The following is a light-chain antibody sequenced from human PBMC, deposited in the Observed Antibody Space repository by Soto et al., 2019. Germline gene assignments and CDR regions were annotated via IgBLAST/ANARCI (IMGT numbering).Light chain of an antibody. J-gene: IGLJ3*02. CDR2: EVT. V-gene: IGLV2-8*01. CDR1: SSDIGRYEF. CDR3: SSYTSGTNGV. Sequence: QSALTQPPSASGSLGQSVTISCTGTSSDIGRYEFVSWYQHHPGKAPKLIIYEVTERPSGVPDRFSGSKSGNTASLTISGLQAEDEADYYCSSYTSGTNGVFGGGTKVTVL.